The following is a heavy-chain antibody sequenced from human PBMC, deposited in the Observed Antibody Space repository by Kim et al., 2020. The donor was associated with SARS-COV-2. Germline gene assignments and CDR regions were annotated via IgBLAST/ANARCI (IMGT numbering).Heavy chain of an antibody. J-gene: IGHJ4*01. CDR1: GFTFDDYA. CDR3: APCSLRWWSSWDRGGDY. D-gene: IGHD6-13*01. CDR2: ISFNSGSI. Sequence: GGSLRLSCAASGFTFDDYAMHWVRQAPGKCLEWVSGISFNSGSIGYADSVKGRFTISRANAKNSLYLQMNSLRAEDTALYDCAPCSLRWWSSWDRGGDY. V-gene: IGHV3-9*01.